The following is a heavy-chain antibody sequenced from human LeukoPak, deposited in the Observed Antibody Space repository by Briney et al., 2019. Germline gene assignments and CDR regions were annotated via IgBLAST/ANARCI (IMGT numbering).Heavy chain of an antibody. V-gene: IGHV4-59*08. D-gene: IGHD3-10*01. CDR2: IYYSGST. Sequence: PSETLSLTCTVSGGSISSYYWSWIRQRPGKGLEWIGYIYYSGSTNYNPSLKSRVTISVDMSKNQFSLKLSSVTAADTAVYYCARSWGSYYNWAFDYWGQGTLVTVSS. CDR1: GGSISSYY. CDR3: ARSWGSYYNWAFDY. J-gene: IGHJ4*02.